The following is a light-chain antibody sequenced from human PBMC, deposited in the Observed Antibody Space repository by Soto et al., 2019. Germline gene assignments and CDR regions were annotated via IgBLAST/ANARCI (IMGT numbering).Light chain of an antibody. Sequence: EIVLTQSPATLSGSPGERATLACRASQSVSSYLAWYQQKPGQAPRLLIYAASTRAAAVPDRFTGSGSGTDFALPISRLEPQDFCVYYCQQYGDSPLTSGPGTKVDIK. CDR3: QQYGDSPLT. J-gene: IGKJ3*01. CDR1: QSVSSY. V-gene: IGKV3-20*01. CDR2: AAS.